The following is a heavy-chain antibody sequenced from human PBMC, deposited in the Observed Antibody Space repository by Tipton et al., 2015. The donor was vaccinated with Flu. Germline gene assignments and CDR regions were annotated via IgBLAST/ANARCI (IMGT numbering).Heavy chain of an antibody. D-gene: IGHD6-19*01. Sequence: LRLSCTVPGGSISSSSYYWGWIRQPPGKGLEWIGSIYYSGSTYYNPSLKSRVAISVDTSKNQFALKLSSVTAADTAVYYCARDRGSSGWSDYWGQGTLVTVSS. V-gene: IGHV4-39*06. J-gene: IGHJ4*02. CDR2: IYYSGST. CDR1: GGSISSSSYY. CDR3: ARDRGSSGWSDY.